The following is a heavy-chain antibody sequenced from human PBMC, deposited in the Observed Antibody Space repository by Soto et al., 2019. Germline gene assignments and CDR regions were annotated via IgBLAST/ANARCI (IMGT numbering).Heavy chain of an antibody. J-gene: IGHJ6*02. CDR1: GYTFTSYD. Sequence: ASVKVSCKASGYTFTSYDINWVRQATGQGLEWMGWMNPNSGNTGYAQKFQGRVTMTRNTSISTAYMELSSLRSEDTAVYYCARGVVPAASHYYGMDVWGQGTTVTVSS. V-gene: IGHV1-8*01. CDR2: MNPNSGNT. D-gene: IGHD2-2*01. CDR3: ARGVVPAASHYYGMDV.